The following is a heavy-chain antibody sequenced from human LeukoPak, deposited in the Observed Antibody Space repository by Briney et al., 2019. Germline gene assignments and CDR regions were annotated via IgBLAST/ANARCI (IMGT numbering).Heavy chain of an antibody. Sequence: QSGGSLRLSCAASGCTFSSYAMSWVRQAPGKGLEWVSAISGSGGSTYYADSVKGRFTISRDNSKNTLYLQMNSLRAEDTAVYYCANYYDSSGFFDYWGQGTLVTVSS. V-gene: IGHV3-23*01. J-gene: IGHJ4*02. CDR2: ISGSGGST. CDR3: ANYYDSSGFFDY. D-gene: IGHD3-22*01. CDR1: GCTFSSYA.